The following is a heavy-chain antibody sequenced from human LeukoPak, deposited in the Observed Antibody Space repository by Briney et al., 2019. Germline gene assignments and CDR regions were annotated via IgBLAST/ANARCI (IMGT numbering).Heavy chain of an antibody. D-gene: IGHD3-22*01. V-gene: IGHV4-34*01. CDR2: INHSGST. CDR1: GGSFSGYY. Sequence: SETLSLTCAVSGGSFSGYYWNWVRQPPGKGLEWIGEINHSGSTNYNPSLKSRVTISVDTSKNQFSLRLSSVTAADTAVYYCARDRDYYDSSGYPPLGYGGEGTLVSVSS. CDR3: ARDRDYYDSSGYPPLGY. J-gene: IGHJ4*02.